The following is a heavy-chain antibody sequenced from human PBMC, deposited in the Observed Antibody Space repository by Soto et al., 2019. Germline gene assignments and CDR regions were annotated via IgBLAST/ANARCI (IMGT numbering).Heavy chain of an antibody. CDR1: GFTFSSYG. V-gene: IGHV3-33*01. D-gene: IGHD3-10*02. CDR3: ARDSVHVEYYFAY. CDR2: IWYDGSNK. Sequence: QVQLVEAGGGVVQPGRSLRLSCAASGFTFSSYGMHWVRQAPGKGLEWVAVIWYDGSNKYYADSVKGRFTISRDNSKNTLYLQMNSLRAEDTAVYYCARDSVHVEYYFAYWGQGTLVTVSS. J-gene: IGHJ4*02.